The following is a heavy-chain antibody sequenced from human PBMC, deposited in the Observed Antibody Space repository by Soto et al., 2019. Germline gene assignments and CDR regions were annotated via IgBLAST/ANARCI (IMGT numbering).Heavy chain of an antibody. CDR1: GFTLSSYS. CDR2: ISSSSSTI. Sequence: EVQLLESGGGLVQPGGSLRLSCEASGFTLSSYSMNWARQAPGQGLEWVSYISSSSSTIYYADSVKGRFTISRDNAKNSLYLQMNSLRDEDTAVYYCARDPPRSSGLDVWGQGTPVTVSS. V-gene: IGHV3-48*02. CDR3: ARDPPRSSGLDV. J-gene: IGHJ6*02.